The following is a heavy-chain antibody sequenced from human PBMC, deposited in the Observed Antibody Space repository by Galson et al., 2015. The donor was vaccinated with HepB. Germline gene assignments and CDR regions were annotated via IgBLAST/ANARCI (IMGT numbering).Heavy chain of an antibody. Sequence: LSLTCTVSGGSISSYYWSWIRQPPGKGLEWIGYIYYSGSTNYNPSLKSRVTISVDTSKNQFSLKLSSVTAADTAVYYCARHEPIQLWLHKGAFDIWGQGTMVTVSS. D-gene: IGHD5-18*01. CDR1: GGSISSYY. CDR3: ARHEPIQLWLHKGAFDI. J-gene: IGHJ3*02. CDR2: IYYSGST. V-gene: IGHV4-59*08.